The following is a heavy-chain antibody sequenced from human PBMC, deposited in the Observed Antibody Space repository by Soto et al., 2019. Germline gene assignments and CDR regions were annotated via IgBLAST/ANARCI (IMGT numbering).Heavy chain of an antibody. J-gene: IGHJ6*02. V-gene: IGHV3-23*01. CDR2: ISGSGGST. CDR1: GFTFSSYA. D-gene: IGHD3-3*01. Sequence: GGSLRLSCAASGFTFSSYAMSWVRQAPGKGLEWVSAISGSGGSTYYADSVKGRFTISRDNSKNTLYLQMNSLRAEDTAVYYCAKGMVYDFWSGYYAYYHNGMDVRGPG. CDR3: AKGMVYDFWSGYYAYYHNGMDV.